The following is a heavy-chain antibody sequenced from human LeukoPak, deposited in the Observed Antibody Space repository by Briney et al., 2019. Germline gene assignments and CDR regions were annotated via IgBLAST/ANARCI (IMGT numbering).Heavy chain of an antibody. CDR3: ASAVGYCGGDCYSDY. CDR1: GFVFSSYE. CDR2: ISSSGATI. J-gene: IGHJ4*02. V-gene: IGHV3-48*03. D-gene: IGHD2-21*02. Sequence: GGSLRLSCGASGFVFSSYEMNWVRQAPGKGLEWMSYISSSGATIHYADSVKGRFTISRDNAKNSLYLQMNSLRADDTAVYYCASAVGYCGGDCYSDYWGQGTLVTVSS.